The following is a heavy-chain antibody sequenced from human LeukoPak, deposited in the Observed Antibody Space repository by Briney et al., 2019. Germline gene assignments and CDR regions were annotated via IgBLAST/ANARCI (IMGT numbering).Heavy chain of an antibody. CDR2: IIPILGIP. D-gene: IGHD2-21*02. V-gene: IGHV1-69*04. Sequence: SVKVSCKASGDTFSSYAISWVRQAPGQGLEWMGRIIPILGIPNYAQKFQGRVTITADKSTTTAYMELSSLRSEDTAVYYCATEAIVVVTARDYWYFDLWGRGTLVTVSS. J-gene: IGHJ2*01. CDR3: ATEAIVVVTARDYWYFDL. CDR1: GDTFSSYA.